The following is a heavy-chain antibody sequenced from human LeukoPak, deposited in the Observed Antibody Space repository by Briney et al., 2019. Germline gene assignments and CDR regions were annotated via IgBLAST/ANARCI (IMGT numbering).Heavy chain of an antibody. CDR2: IYYSGST. CDR3: ATSGWYSSLALDY. J-gene: IGHJ4*02. D-gene: IGHD6-19*01. Sequence: SQTLSLTCTASGGSISSGGYYWSWIRQHPGKGLEWIGYIYYSGSTYYNPSLKSRVTISVDTSKNQFSLKLSSVTAADTAVYYCATSGWYSSLALDYWGQGTLVTVSS. CDR1: GGSISSGGYY. V-gene: IGHV4-31*03.